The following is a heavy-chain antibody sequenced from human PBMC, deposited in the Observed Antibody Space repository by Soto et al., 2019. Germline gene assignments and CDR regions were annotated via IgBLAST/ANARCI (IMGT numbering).Heavy chain of an antibody. CDR2: INADNGDT. CDR1: GYTFTSYA. CDR3: ARELQGLYYFDF. J-gene: IGHJ4*02. D-gene: IGHD4-4*01. V-gene: IGHV1-3*01. Sequence: ASVKVSCKTSGYTFTSYAIHWLREAPGQRLEWMGWINADNGDTKYSQKFSGRVTITRDTSANTAFMELSSLRSEDTAMYYCARELQGLYYFDFWGQGTLVTVSS.